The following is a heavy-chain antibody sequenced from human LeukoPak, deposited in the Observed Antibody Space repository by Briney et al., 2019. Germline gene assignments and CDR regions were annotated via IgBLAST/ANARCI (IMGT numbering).Heavy chain of an antibody. CDR3: ARDPYNNFFGAFDI. CDR1: GFSFSSYD. CDR2: ISGSGNTI. J-gene: IGHJ3*02. Sequence: GGSLRLSCEASGFSFSSYDMNWVRQAPGKGLEGVSHISGSGNTIYYADFVKGRLTISRDNAKNSLYLQMNSLRAEDTAVYYCARDPYNNFFGAFDIWGQGTMVTVSS. V-gene: IGHV3-48*03. D-gene: IGHD1-1*01.